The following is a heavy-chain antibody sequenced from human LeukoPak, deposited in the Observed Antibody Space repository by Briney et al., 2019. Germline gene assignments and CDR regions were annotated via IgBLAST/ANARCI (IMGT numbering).Heavy chain of an antibody. D-gene: IGHD3-10*01. CDR1: GFTFSTYF. Sequence: PGGSQRLSCAASGFTFSTYFMHWVRQAPGKGLEWVAVIASDGSHTFYVESVKGRFTISRDNSKNTLYLQMNSLGAEDTAVYFCARERQDTIVHSGAFDIWGQGTMVTVSS. J-gene: IGHJ3*02. CDR3: ARERQDTIVHSGAFDI. CDR2: IASDGSHT. V-gene: IGHV3-30-3*01.